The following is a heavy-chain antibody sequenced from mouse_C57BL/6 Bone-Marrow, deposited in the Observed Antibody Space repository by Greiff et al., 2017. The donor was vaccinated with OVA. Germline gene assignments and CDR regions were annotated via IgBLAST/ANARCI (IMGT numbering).Heavy chain of an antibody. V-gene: IGHV1-50*01. J-gene: IGHJ4*01. CDR1: GYTFTSYW. CDR2: IDPSDSYT. Sequence: QVQLQQPGAELVKPGASVKLSCKASGYTFTSYWMQWVKQRPGQGLEWIGEIDPSDSYTNYNQKFKGKATLTVDTSSSTAYIQLSSLTSEDSAVYYCARAGLPHYYAMDYWGQGTSVTVSS. D-gene: IGHD2-4*01. CDR3: ARAGLPHYYAMDY.